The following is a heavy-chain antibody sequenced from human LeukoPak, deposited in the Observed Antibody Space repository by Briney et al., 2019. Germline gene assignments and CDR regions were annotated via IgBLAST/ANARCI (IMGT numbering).Heavy chain of an antibody. J-gene: IGHJ4*02. D-gene: IGHD6-13*01. CDR2: ISYDGNEK. CDR3: AKDVIAAALYYFDY. V-gene: IGHV3-30-3*01. CDR1: HFTFSNYA. Sequence: HPGGSLRLSCVAAHFTFSNYAMYWIRQAPGKGLEWVAVISYDGNEKYYADSVRGRFTISRDNSKNTLYLQMNSLRAEDTAVYYCAKDVIAAALYYFDYWGQGTLVTVSS.